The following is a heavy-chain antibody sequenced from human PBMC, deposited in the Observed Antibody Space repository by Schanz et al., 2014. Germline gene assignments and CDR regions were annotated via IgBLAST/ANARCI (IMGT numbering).Heavy chain of an antibody. D-gene: IGHD2-21*01. Sequence: QVQLVESGGGVVQPGRSLRLSCAAYGFTLSSYAMHWVRQALGKGLEWVAVISYDGSNKYYADSVKGRFTISRDNSKNTLYLQMNTLRAEDTAVYYCARDLEGYDGGGGGFDPWGQGTLVTVSS. V-gene: IGHV3-30-3*01. CDR1: GFTLSSYA. CDR3: ARDLEGYDGGGGGFDP. J-gene: IGHJ5*02. CDR2: ISYDGSNK.